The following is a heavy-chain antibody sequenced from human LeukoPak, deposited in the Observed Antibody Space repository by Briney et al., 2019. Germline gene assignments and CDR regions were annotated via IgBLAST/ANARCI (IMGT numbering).Heavy chain of an antibody. CDR3: GRHSYGLDY. CDR1: GNNYW. V-gene: IGHV5-51*01. CDR2: IYFGDSDT. J-gene: IGHJ4*02. D-gene: IGHD2-8*01. Sequence: GESVKISCKAPGNNYWIAWVRQMPGEGLEWLGIIYFGDSDTRYSPSFQGRLTISVDKSISTAYLQLSSLKASDTAIYFCGRHSYGLDYWGQGTLVTVSS.